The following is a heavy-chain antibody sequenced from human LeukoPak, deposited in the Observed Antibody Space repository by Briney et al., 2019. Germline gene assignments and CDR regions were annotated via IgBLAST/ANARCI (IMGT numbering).Heavy chain of an antibody. CDR1: GGSISSYY. CDR2: IYYSGST. J-gene: IGHJ4*02. Sequence: PSETLSLTCTVSGGSISSYYWSWIRQPPGKGLEWIGYIYYSGSTNYNPSLKSRVTISVDTSKNQFSLKLSSVTAADTAVYYCARHEPDYYDSSGYEPLGYWGQGTLVTVSS. V-gene: IGHV4-59*08. D-gene: IGHD3-22*01. CDR3: ARHEPDYYDSSGYEPLGY.